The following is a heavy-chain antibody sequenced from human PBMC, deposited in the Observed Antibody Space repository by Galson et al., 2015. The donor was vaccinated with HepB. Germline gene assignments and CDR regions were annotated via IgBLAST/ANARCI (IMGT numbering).Heavy chain of an antibody. Sequence: SVKVSCKASGGTFSSYAISWVRQAPGQGLEWMGGIIPIFGTANYAQKFQGRVTITADESTSTAYMELSSLRSEDTAVYYCARDGLGVTAQYYYYGMDVWGQGTTVTVSS. CDR2: IIPIFGTA. D-gene: IGHD2-21*02. CDR1: GGTFSSYA. CDR3: ARDGLGVTAQYYYYGMDV. J-gene: IGHJ6*02. V-gene: IGHV1-69*13.